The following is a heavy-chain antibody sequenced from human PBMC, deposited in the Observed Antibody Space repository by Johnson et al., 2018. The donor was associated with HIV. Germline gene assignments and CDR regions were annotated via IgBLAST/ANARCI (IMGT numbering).Heavy chain of an antibody. Sequence: VQLVESGGGLIQPGGSLRLSCAASGFTVSSNYMSWVRQAPGKGLEWVSVIYSGGRTYYADSVKGRFTISRDNSKNTLYMQMSSLRAEDTAMYYCARGGYCSGGRCYSIHAFDIWGQGTMVTVSS. CDR1: GFTVSSNY. J-gene: IGHJ3*02. D-gene: IGHD2-15*01. CDR3: ARGGYCSGGRCYSIHAFDI. V-gene: IGHV3-53*01. CDR2: IYSGGRT.